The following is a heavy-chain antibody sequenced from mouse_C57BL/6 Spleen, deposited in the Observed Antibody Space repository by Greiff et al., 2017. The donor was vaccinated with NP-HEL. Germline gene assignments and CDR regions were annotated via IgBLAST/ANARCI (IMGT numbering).Heavy chain of an antibody. J-gene: IGHJ4*01. CDR2: IDHSDSYT. Sequence: QVQLQQPGAELVMPGASVKLSCKASGYTFTSYWMHWVKQRPGQGLEWIGEIDHSDSYTNYNQQFKGKSTFTVDKSSSTAYMQISSLTSEDSAVYYCARRNGDGYAMDYWGQGTSVTVSS. CDR1: GYTFTSYW. D-gene: IGHD2-13*01. CDR3: ARRNGDGYAMDY. V-gene: IGHV1-69*01.